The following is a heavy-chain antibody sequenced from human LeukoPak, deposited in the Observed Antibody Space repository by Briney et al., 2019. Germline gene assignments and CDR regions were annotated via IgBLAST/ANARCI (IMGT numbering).Heavy chain of an antibody. CDR1: GYIFSTYY. J-gene: IGHJ4*02. Sequence: ASVKVSCKASGYIFSTYYMHWVRQAPGQGLEWMGIINPTVGTTTYAQKFQGRLTMTRDMSTSTVYMELSSLRSEDTAVYYCARVPFPNTDYGDYVDYWGQGTLVTVSS. CDR2: INPTVGTT. CDR3: ARVPFPNTDYGDYVDY. V-gene: IGHV1-46*01. D-gene: IGHD4-17*01.